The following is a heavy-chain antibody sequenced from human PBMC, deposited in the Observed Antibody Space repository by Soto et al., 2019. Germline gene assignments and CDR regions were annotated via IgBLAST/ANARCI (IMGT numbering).Heavy chain of an antibody. D-gene: IGHD3-10*01. Sequence: QVQLQQWGAGLLKPSETLSLTCAVYGGSFSGYYWSWIRQPPGKGLEWIGEINHSGSTNYNPSLKSRVTITVDTSKNKFSLKLSSVTAADTAVYYCARISHGSGSYLEDWGQGTLVTVSS. CDR2: INHSGST. J-gene: IGHJ4*02. CDR3: ARISHGSGSYLED. V-gene: IGHV4-34*01. CDR1: GGSFSGYY.